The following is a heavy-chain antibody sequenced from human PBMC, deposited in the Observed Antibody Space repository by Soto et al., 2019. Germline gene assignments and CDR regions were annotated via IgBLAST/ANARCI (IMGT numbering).Heavy chain of an antibody. Sequence: SETMSLTCAVSGGSLSSSSWWSWVRQHPGPTLERLGEIFYSGSTKYNPSLNSRVTISVDQSKNDISLSLSSVTAAHTAVYDSVHPGGVPYYHDFWCQVMLVVVSS. J-gene: IGHJ4*02. V-gene: IGHV4-4*02. D-gene: IGHD2-8*01. CDR3: VHPGGVPYYHDF. CDR2: IFYSGST. CDR1: GGSLSSSSW.